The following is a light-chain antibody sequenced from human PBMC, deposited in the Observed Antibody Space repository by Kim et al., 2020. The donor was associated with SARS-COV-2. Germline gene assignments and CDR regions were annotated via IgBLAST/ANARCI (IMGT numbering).Light chain of an antibody. CDR3: QVWGRGRDHRV. J-gene: IGLJ2*01. CDR1: NIGSER. CDR2: SDG. V-gene: IGLV3-21*04. Sequence: SYELTQPPSVSVAPGKTARITCGGNNIGSERVHWYQQKPGQAPVLVIYSDGDRPSGIPQRFCGSNSGNTATLTISRVEAGDEANYYCQVWGRGRDHRVFGGGTQLTVL.